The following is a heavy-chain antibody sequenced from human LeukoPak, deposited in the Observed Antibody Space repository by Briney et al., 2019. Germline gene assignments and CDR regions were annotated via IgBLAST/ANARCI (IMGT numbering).Heavy chain of an antibody. D-gene: IGHD1-1*01. V-gene: IGHV1-18*01. CDR1: YYTFTNYG. J-gene: IGHJ6*03. CDR2: ISAYNGNT. CDR3: ARVLEITNYYYYMDV. Sequence: ASVKVSCKASYYTFTNYGITWVRQAPGQGLEWIGWISAYNGNTFYAQNLQGRVTMTTDTSTSTAYMELRSLTSDDTAVYYCARVLEITNYYYYMDVWGKGTTVTVSS.